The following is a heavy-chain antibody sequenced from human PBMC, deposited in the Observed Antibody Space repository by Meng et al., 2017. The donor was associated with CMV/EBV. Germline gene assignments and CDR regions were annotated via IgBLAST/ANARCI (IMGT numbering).Heavy chain of an antibody. J-gene: IGHJ6*02. D-gene: IGHD4-11*01. CDR1: GFTFSSYA. CDR3: ARVIQGVPSYSNFYSYYYGMDV. V-gene: IGHV3-30*04. CDR2: ISYGGSNK. Sequence: GGSLRLSCAASGFTFSSYAMHWVRQAPGKGLEWVAVISYGGSNKYYADSVKGRFTISRDNSKNTLYLQMNSLRAEDTAVYYCARVIQGVPSYSNFYSYYYGMDVWGQGTTVTVSS.